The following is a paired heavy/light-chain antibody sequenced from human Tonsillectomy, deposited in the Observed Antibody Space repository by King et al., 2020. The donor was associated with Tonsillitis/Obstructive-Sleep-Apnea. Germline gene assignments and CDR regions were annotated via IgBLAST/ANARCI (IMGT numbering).Light chain of an antibody. CDR3: QVWDSRIDHPD. CDR2: ADT. J-gene: IGLJ2*01. Sequence: SYVLTQPPSVSVAPGKTATVTCGGNNIGSYSVHWYQQRPGQAPVMVIYADTARPSGIPERFSASNSGNTASLTISRVEAGDEADYYCQVWDSRIDHPDIGGGTKLTVL. V-gene: IGLV3-21*01. CDR1: NIGSYS.
Heavy chain of an antibody. V-gene: IGHV3-23*01. CDR1: AFTFSNHA. Sequence: EVQLLESGGGLVQPGGSLRLSCAASAFTFSNHAMTWVRQAPGSGLEWVSAISGRGGDTYYAGSVKGRFTISRDNSKNTLFLQMQSLRAEDTAVYYCARHTSAVAGRGDGFDIWGKGTMVTVSS. D-gene: IGHD6-19*01. J-gene: IGHJ3*02. CDR3: ARHTSAVAGRGDGFDI. CDR2: ISGRGGDT.